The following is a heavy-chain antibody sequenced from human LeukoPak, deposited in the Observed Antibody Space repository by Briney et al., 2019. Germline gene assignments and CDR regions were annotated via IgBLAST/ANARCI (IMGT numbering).Heavy chain of an antibody. CDR2: IYYSGST. J-gene: IGHJ4*02. D-gene: IGHD6-13*01. CDR1: GGSISSSSHY. Sequence: KPSETLSLTCTVSGGSISSSSHYWGWIRQPPGKGLEWIGSIYYSGSTYYNPSLKSRVTISVDTSKNQFSLKLSSVTAADTAVYYCARLAAAGLFDYWGQGTLVTVSS. V-gene: IGHV4-39*01. CDR3: ARLAAAGLFDY.